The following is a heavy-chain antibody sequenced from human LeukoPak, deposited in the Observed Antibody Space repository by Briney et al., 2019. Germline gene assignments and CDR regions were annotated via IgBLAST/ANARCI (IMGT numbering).Heavy chain of an antibody. D-gene: IGHD1-26*01. J-gene: IGHJ4*02. Sequence: GGSLRLSCAASGFTFSSYGTHWVRQAPGKGLEWVAFISYDGSNKYYADSVKGRFTISRDNSKHTLYLQMNSLRAEDTAVYYCAKDHSGSYPDYWGQGTLVTVSS. CDR3: AKDHSGSYPDY. V-gene: IGHV3-30*18. CDR2: ISYDGSNK. CDR1: GFTFSSYG.